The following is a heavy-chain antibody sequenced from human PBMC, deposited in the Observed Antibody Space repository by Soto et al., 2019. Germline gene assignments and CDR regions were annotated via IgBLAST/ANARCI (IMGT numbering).Heavy chain of an antibody. J-gene: IGHJ5*01. CDR1: GATFSTTG. CDR3: ARASPVICGGDPCYRLDSSFDS. D-gene: IGHD2-21*02. V-gene: IGHV1-69*01. Sequence: QVQLVQSGAEVRKPGSSLRVSCKSSGATFSTTGISWVRQAPGQGLEWMGGIIPLFGTPKYERKIQGRVSITADESTNTVYMELNSLRPDDAAVYYCARASPVICGGDPCYRLDSSFDSWGQGSLVIVSS. CDR2: IIPLFGTP.